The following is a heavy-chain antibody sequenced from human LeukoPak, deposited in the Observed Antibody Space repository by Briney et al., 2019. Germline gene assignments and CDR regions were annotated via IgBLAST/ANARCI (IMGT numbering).Heavy chain of an antibody. CDR3: AAVPDTFYSVYYFNY. Sequence: PSETLSLTCAVYGGSFSDYYWSWIRQPPGKGLEWIAEINHSGSSKYNPSLKSRVTISVDTSKNQFSLKVTSVTAADTAVYYCAAVPDTFYSVYYFNYWGQGTLVTVSS. CDR2: INHSGSS. J-gene: IGHJ4*02. D-gene: IGHD2/OR15-2a*01. V-gene: IGHV4-34*01. CDR1: GGSFSDYY.